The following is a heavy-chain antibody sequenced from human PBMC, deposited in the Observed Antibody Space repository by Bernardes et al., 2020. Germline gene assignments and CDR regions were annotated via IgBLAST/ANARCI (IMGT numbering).Heavy chain of an antibody. CDR3: ARDLGPDAFDL. Sequence: ASVKVSCKASGYIFTGYYMHWVRQAPGQGLEWMGWINPKSGDTKYAPKFQAWVTMTRDTSISTVYMELNRLRSDDTAVYFCARDLGPDAFDLWGQGTMVTVS. D-gene: IGHD7-27*01. V-gene: IGHV1-2*04. CDR2: INPKSGDT. J-gene: IGHJ3*01. CDR1: GYIFTGYY.